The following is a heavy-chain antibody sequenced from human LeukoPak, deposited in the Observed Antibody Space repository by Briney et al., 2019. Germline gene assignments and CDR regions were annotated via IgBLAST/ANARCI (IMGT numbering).Heavy chain of an antibody. CDR1: GFTFSSYW. Sequence: GGSLRLSCAASGFTFSSYWMSWVRQAPGKGLEWVANIKQDGSEKYYVDSVKGRFTISRDNAKNSLYLQMNSLRAEDTAVYYCARDRGYSYGYPNDYWGQGTLVTVSS. J-gene: IGHJ4*02. D-gene: IGHD5-18*01. V-gene: IGHV3-7*01. CDR3: ARDRGYSYGYPNDY. CDR2: IKQDGSEK.